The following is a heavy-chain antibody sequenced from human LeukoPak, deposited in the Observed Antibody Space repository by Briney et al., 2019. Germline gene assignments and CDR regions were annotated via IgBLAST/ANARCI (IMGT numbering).Heavy chain of an antibody. V-gene: IGHV1-46*01. J-gene: IGHJ5*02. D-gene: IGHD1-26*01. Sequence: ASVKVSCKASGYTFTSYYMHWVRQAPGQGLEWMGIINPSGGSTSYAQKFQGRVTMTRDTSTSTVYMELSSLRSEDTAVYYCARRELNRYSGISEFDPWGQGTLVTVSS. CDR2: INPSGGST. CDR3: ARRELNRYSGISEFDP. CDR1: GYTFTSYY.